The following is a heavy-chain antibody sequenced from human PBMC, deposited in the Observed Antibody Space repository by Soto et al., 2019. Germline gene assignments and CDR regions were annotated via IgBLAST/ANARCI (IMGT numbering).Heavy chain of an antibody. V-gene: IGHV3-15*07. CDR1: GFTFSNAW. Sequence: EVQLVECGGGLVKPGGSLRLSCAASGFTFSNAWMNWVRQAPGMGLEWVGRIKSKTDGGTTDYAAPVKGRFTVSRDDSENTLYLQMNRLKTEDTAVYYCTTGPITIVRAYQSQDTRQIDYWGQGTLVTVSS. D-gene: IGHD3-10*01. CDR2: IKSKTDGGTT. J-gene: IGHJ4*02. CDR3: TTGPITIVRAYQSQDTRQIDY.